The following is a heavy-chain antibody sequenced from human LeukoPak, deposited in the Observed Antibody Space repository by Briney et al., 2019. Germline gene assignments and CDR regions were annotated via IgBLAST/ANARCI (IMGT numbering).Heavy chain of an antibody. Sequence: PGESLKISCKGSGYSFTSYWIGWVRQMPGKGLEWMGIIYPGDSDTRYSPSFQGQVTISADKSISTAYLQWSSLKASDTAMYYCATSDDSSGYYYNYFDYWDQGTLVTVSS. CDR1: GYSFTSYW. V-gene: IGHV5-51*01. CDR3: ATSDDSSGYYYNYFDY. J-gene: IGHJ4*02. D-gene: IGHD3-22*01. CDR2: IYPGDSDT.